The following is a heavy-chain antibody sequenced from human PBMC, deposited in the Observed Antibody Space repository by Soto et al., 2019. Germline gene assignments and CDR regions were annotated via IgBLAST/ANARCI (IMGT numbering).Heavy chain of an antibody. V-gene: IGHV3-21*01. D-gene: IGHD6-19*01. CDR3: ARVGVAAYYYYYYMDV. Sequence: GGSLRLSCAASGFTFSSYSMNWVRQAPGKGLEWVSSISSSSSYIYYADSVKGRFTISRDNAKNSLYLQMNSLRAEDTAVYYCARVGVAAYYYYYYMDVWGKGTTVTVSS. CDR2: ISSSSSYI. CDR1: GFTFSSYS. J-gene: IGHJ6*03.